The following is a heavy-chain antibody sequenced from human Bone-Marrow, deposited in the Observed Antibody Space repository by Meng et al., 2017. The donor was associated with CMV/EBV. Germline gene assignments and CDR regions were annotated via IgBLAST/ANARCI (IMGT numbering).Heavy chain of an antibody. D-gene: IGHD1-26*01. Sequence: CKTSGYTFSTCGVTWVRPAPGRGLEWLGWVSSYNGYTFYAQTLQGRVTITTDTTTTTTYMELRSLRSDDTAIYYCARKWDDAFDVWGQGTMVTVSS. CDR2: VSSYNGYT. V-gene: IGHV1-18*01. CDR1: GYTFSTCG. CDR3: ARKWDDAFDV. J-gene: IGHJ3*01.